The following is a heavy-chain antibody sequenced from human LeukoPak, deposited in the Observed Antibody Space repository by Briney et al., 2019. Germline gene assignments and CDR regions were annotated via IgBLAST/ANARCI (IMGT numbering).Heavy chain of an antibody. Sequence: PGGSLRLSCAASGFTFSSYWMSWVRQAPGKGLEWVANIKQDGSEKYYVDSVEGRFTISRDNAKNSLYLQMNSLRAEDTAVYYCARDQTGRYYDFWSGYRYYYYMDVWGKGTTVTVSS. CDR3: ARDQTGRYYDFWSGYRYYYYMDV. D-gene: IGHD3-3*01. CDR1: GFTFSSYW. V-gene: IGHV3-7*01. CDR2: IKQDGSEK. J-gene: IGHJ6*03.